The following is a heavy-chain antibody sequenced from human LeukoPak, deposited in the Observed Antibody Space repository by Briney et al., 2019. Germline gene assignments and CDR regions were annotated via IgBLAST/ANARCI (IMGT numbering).Heavy chain of an antibody. CDR1: GGSFSGYY. CDR2: INHSGST. V-gene: IGHV4-34*01. Sequence: SETLSLTCAVYGGSFSGYYWSWIRQPPGKGLEWIGEINHSGSTNYNPSLKSRVTISVDTSKNQFSLRLGSVTAADTAVYYCAREADGVFGVVKAIEYWGQGTLVTVSS. J-gene: IGHJ4*02. D-gene: IGHD3-3*01. CDR3: AREADGVFGVVKAIEY.